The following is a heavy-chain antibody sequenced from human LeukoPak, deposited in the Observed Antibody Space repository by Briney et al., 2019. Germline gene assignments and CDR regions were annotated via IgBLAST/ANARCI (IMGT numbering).Heavy chain of an antibody. J-gene: IGHJ4*02. CDR2: IWNERSNK. CDR3: AREPGYCNGGTCPLSDY. D-gene: IGHD2-15*01. Sequence: GGSLRLSCAASGFTFNNYGMHWVRQAPGKGLEWVAVIWNERSNKYYADSVKGRFTISRDNSKNTVYLQMNSLRAEDTAVYYCAREPGYCNGGTCPLSDYWGQGTLVTVSS. V-gene: IGHV3-33*01. CDR1: GFTFNNYG.